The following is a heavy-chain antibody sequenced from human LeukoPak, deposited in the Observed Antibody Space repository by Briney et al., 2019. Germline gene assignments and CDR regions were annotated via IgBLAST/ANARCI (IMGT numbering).Heavy chain of an antibody. CDR1: GGSISSGGYS. V-gene: IGHV4-30-2*01. Sequence: SQTLSLTCAVSGGSISSGGYSWSWIRQPPGKGLEWIGYIYHSGSTNYNPSLKSRVTISVDTSKNQFSLKLSSVTAADTAVYYCARGRLEETTVTTTDDYWGQGTLVTVSS. CDR2: IYHSGST. CDR3: ARGRLEETTVTTTDDY. D-gene: IGHD4-17*01. J-gene: IGHJ4*02.